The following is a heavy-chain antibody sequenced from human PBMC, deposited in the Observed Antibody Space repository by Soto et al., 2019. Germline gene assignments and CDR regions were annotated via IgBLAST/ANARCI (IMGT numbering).Heavy chain of an antibody. V-gene: IGHV4-59*01. D-gene: IGHD3-22*01. CDR3: ARVAYYYDSSGYRPYAFDI. Sequence: SETLSLTCPVSGGSISSYYWSWIRQPPGKGLEWIGYIYYSGSTNYNPSLKSRVTISVDTSKNQFSLKLSSVTAADTAVYYCARVAYYYDSSGYRPYAFDIWGQGTMLTVSS. CDR1: GGSISSYY. J-gene: IGHJ3*02. CDR2: IYYSGST.